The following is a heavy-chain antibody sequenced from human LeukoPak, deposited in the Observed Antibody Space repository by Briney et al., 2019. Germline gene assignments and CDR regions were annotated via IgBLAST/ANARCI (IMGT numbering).Heavy chain of an antibody. D-gene: IGHD6-19*01. J-gene: IGHJ6*02. CDR2: ISAYNGNT. Sequence: ASVKVSCKASGYTFTGYYMHWVRQAPGQGLEWMGWISAYNGNTNYAQKLQGRVTMTTDTSTSTAYMELRSLRSDDTAVYYCARDRGQWLYYYYGMDVWGQGTTVTVSS. CDR1: GYTFTGYY. V-gene: IGHV1-18*04. CDR3: ARDRGQWLYYYYGMDV.